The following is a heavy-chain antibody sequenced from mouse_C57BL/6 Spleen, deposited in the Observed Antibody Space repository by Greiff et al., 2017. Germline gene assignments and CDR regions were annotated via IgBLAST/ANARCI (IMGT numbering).Heavy chain of an antibody. CDR3: ARHYGGTNWYVDV. J-gene: IGHJ1*03. D-gene: IGHD1-1*01. CDR1: GFSLTSYG. Sequence: QVQLQQSGPGLVEPSQSLSITCTVSGFSLTSYGVHWVRQPPGKGLEWLVVIWSDGSTTYNSALKSRLSISKDNSKSQVFLKMNSLQTDDTAMYYCARHYGGTNWYVDVWGTGTTVTVSS. CDR2: IWSDGST. V-gene: IGHV2-6-1*01.